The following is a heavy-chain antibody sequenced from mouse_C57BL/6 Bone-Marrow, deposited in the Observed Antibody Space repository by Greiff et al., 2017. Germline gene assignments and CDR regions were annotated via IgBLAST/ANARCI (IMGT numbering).Heavy chain of an antibody. J-gene: IGHJ2*01. CDR3: ARGDYFDY. CDR1: GYTFTDYA. CDR2: ISTYYGDA. V-gene: IGHV1-67*01. Sequence: QVQLQQSGPELVRPGVSVKISCKGSGYTFTDYAMHWVKQSHAKSLEWIGVISTYYGDASYNQKFKGKATLTVDTSSSTAYMQLSSLTSEDSAVXYCARGDYFDYWGQGTTLTVSS.